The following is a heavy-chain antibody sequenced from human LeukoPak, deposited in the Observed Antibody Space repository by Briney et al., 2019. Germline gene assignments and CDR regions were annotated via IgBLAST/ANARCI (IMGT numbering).Heavy chain of an antibody. CDR3: ARGYLSYSSTGYYDF. CDR1: GYTFTIYS. Sequence: ASVTVSCKASGYTFTIYSISWVRQAPGQGLEWMGWISAYNGNTNYAQKLQDRVTMTTDTPTSTAYMELRSLRSDDTAVFYCARGYLSYSSTGYYDFWGQGTLVTVSS. CDR2: ISAYNGNT. V-gene: IGHV1-18*01. J-gene: IGHJ4*02. D-gene: IGHD3-22*01.